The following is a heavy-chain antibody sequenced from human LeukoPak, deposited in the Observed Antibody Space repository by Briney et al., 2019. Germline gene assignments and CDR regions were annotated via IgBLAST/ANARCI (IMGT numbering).Heavy chain of an antibody. D-gene: IGHD3-22*01. CDR1: GFTFRSYS. CDR2: ISYDGSDR. CDR3: ASDVNYYDGSGSPFHY. V-gene: IGHV3-30-3*01. J-gene: IGHJ4*02. Sequence: PGRSLKLSCAVSGFTFRSYSMHWVRQAPGEGLEWVAAISYDGSDRFYADSVKGRFTISRDNSKNTLYLHVNSLRPEDTALYYCASDVNYYDGSGSPFHYWGQGTLVTVSS.